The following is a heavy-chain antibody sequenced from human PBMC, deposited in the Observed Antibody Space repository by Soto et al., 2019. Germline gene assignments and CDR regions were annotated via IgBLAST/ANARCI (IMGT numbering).Heavy chain of an antibody. D-gene: IGHD2-15*01. J-gene: IGHJ4*02. CDR1: GGTFSSYA. V-gene: IGHV1-69*12. CDR2: IIPIFGTA. Sequence: QVQLVQSGAEVKKPGSSVKVSCKASGGTFSSYAISWVRQAPVQGLEWMGGIIPIFGTANYAQKFQGRVTITADESTSTAYMELSSLRSDDTAVYYCARESRYCSGGSCYFLPGIDYWGQGTLITVSS. CDR3: ARESRYCSGGSCYFLPGIDY.